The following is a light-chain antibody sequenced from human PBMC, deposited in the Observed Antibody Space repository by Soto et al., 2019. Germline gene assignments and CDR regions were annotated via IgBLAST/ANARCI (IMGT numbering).Light chain of an antibody. J-gene: IGKJ1*01. V-gene: IGKV3-20*01. Sequence: DIVLTQSPGTLSFSPGESATLSCRASQSVSSSYLAWYQQKPGQAPRLLIYGASSRATGIPARFSGSGSGTDFTLTISRLEPEDFAVYYCQQYGSSPRTFGQGTKVDIK. CDR2: GAS. CDR1: QSVSSSY. CDR3: QQYGSSPRT.